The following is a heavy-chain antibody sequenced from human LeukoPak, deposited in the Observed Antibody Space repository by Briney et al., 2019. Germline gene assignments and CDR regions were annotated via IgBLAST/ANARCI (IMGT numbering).Heavy chain of an antibody. CDR1: GFTFSSYA. J-gene: IGHJ4*02. CDR2: ISGSGSTT. CDR3: AKDRGTSGRHSRFDY. Sequence: GGSLRLSCAASGFTFSSYAMSWVRQTPGRGLEWVSAISGSGSTTYYADSVKGHFTISRDNSKNTLYLQMDSLTAADTAIYYCAKDRGTSGRHSRFDYWGQGTLVTVSS. D-gene: IGHD2-2*01. V-gene: IGHV3-23*01.